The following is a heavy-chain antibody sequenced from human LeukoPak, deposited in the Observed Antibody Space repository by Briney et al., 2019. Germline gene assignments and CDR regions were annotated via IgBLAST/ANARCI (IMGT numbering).Heavy chain of an antibody. CDR3: ARVVVPNLNWFDP. J-gene: IGHJ5*02. CDR2: INSDGSTT. Sequence: GGSLRLSCAASGFTFSSYWMHWVRQVPGKGLVWVSRINSDGSTTSYADSVKGRFTISKDNAKNTLYLQMNSLTAEDTAVYYCARVVVPNLNWFDPWGQGTLVTVSS. D-gene: IGHD2-15*01. V-gene: IGHV3-74*01. CDR1: GFTFSSYW.